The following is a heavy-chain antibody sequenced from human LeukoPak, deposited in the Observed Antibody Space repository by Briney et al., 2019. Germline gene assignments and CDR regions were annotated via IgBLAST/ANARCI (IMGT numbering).Heavy chain of an antibody. Sequence: SQTLSLTCTVSGGSISSGGYYWSRIRQPPGKGLEWIGYIYHSGSTYYNPSLKSRVTISVDTSKNQFSLKLSSVTAADTAVYYCARVGYDFWSGTSGLDYWGQGTLVTVSS. J-gene: IGHJ4*02. CDR3: ARVGYDFWSGTSGLDY. D-gene: IGHD3-3*01. CDR1: GGSISSGGYY. V-gene: IGHV4-30-2*01. CDR2: IYHSGST.